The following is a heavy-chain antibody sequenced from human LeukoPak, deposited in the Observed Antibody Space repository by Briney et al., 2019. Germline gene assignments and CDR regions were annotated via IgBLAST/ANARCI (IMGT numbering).Heavy chain of an antibody. Sequence: GGSLRLSCAASGFPFNTFWMTWVRQAPGKGLEWVAVISHEGSQTYYADSVRGRFTIFRDNSKNMVYLQMNSLRAEDTAVYYCARTREQWQVLDYWGQGTLVTVSS. J-gene: IGHJ4*02. V-gene: IGHV3-30*03. CDR2: ISHEGSQT. CDR3: ARTREQWQVLDY. CDR1: GFPFNTFW. D-gene: IGHD6-19*01.